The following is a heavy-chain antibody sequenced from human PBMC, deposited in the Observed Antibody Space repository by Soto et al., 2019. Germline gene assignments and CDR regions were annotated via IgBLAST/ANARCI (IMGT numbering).Heavy chain of an antibody. D-gene: IGHD5-18*01. J-gene: IGHJ4*02. CDR1: GGTFSSYA. V-gene: IGHV1-69*12. CDR2: IIPIFGTA. CDR3: ARRYSYGYAFDY. Sequence: QVQLVQSGAEVKKPGSSVKVSCKASGGTFSSYAISWVRQAPGQGLEWMGGIIPIFGTANYAQKFQGRVKITADESTSTADMELSSLRSEDTAVYYCARRYSYGYAFDYWGQGPLVTVSS.